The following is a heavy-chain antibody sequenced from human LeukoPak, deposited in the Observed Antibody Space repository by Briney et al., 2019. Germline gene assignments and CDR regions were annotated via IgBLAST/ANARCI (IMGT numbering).Heavy chain of an antibody. V-gene: IGHV3-21*01. Sequence: GSLRLSCAASGFTFSSYSMNWVRQAPGKGLEWVSSISSSGTYIYYADSVKGRFTISRDNAKNSLYLQMNSLRAEDTAVYYCARWAAFDIWGQGTMVTVSS. CDR1: GFTFSSYS. CDR2: ISSSGTYI. CDR3: ARWAAFDI. J-gene: IGHJ3*02.